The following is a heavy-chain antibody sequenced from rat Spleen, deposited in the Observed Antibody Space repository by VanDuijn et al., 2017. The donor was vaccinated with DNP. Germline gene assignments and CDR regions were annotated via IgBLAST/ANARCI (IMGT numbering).Heavy chain of an antibody. CDR2: ITSSGST. CDR3: ARWTRYVDY. J-gene: IGHJ2*01. Sequence: EVHLQESGPGLVEPSQSLSLTCSVTGYSITSHYWGWIRKFPGNKMEWIGHITSSGSTFFNPSLKSRIPIIRDTSKNQFFLQLNSVTTEDTATYYCARWTRYVDYWGQGVMVTVSS. D-gene: IGHD1-7*01. CDR1: GYSITSHY. V-gene: IGHV3-1*01.